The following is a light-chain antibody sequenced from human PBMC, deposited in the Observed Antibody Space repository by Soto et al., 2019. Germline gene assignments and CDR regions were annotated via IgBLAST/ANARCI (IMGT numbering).Light chain of an antibody. Sequence: QSALTQPASVSGSPGQSITISCTGTSSDVGAYNFVSWHQQHPGKAPKLMIYNVYDRPSGISYRFSGSKSGNTASLTISGLQGEDEADYNCSAYPVGRTDVFGTGTKHTVL. CDR1: SSDVGAYNF. CDR2: NVY. V-gene: IGLV2-14*03. J-gene: IGLJ1*01. CDR3: SAYPVGRTDV.